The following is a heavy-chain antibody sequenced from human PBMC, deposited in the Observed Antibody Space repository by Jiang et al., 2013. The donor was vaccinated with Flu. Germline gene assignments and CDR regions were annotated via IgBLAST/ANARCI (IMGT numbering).Heavy chain of an antibody. CDR2: IYPGDSDT. Sequence: GAEVKKPGESLKISCKGSGYSFTSYWIGWVRQMPGKGLEWMGIIYPGDSDTRYSPSFQGQVTISADKSISTAYLQWSSLKASDTAMYYCARVDYTPLVPMPQYYYYYYGMDVWGQGTTVTVSS. CDR1: GYSFTSYW. D-gene: IGHD6-6*01. V-gene: IGHV5-51*01. CDR3: ARVDYTPLVPMPQYYYYYYGMDV. J-gene: IGHJ6*02.